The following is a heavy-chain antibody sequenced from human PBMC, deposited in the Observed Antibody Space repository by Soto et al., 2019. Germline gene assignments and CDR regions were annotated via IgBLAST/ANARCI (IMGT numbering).Heavy chain of an antibody. CDR1: GGSISSYY. CDR3: ARGGGNSYDYVWGSSYYFDY. Sequence: PSETLSLTCTVSGGSISSYYWSWIRQPPGKGLEWIGYIYYSGSTNYNPSLKSRVTISVDTSKNQFSLKLSSVTAADTAVYYCARGGGNSYDYVWGSSYYFDYWGQGTLVTVSS. CDR2: IYYSGST. V-gene: IGHV4-59*01. D-gene: IGHD3-16*01. J-gene: IGHJ4*02.